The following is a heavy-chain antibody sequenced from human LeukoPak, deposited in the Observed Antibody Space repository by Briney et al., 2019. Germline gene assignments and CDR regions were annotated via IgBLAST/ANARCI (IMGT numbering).Heavy chain of an antibody. CDR2: IQQDGSEK. V-gene: IGHV3-7*01. CDR3: ARGPTISETGYFDY. J-gene: IGHJ4*03. D-gene: IGHD1-1*01. Sequence: GGSLRLSCEDSGITFSVYWMSWVRQAPGKGLEWVANIQQDGSEKYYADSVKGRFTISRDNAQNSLYLQMNSLRAEDTAVYYCARGPTISETGYFDYWGQGTLVTVSS. CDR1: GITFSVYW.